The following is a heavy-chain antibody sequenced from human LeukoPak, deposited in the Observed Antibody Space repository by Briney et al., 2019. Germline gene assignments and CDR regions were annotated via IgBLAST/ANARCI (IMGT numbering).Heavy chain of an antibody. Sequence: TGGPLRLPCAASGFTFSSYAMSWFRQAQEKGREWVTSISGSGGSIYYADSVKGRFTISRENSKNTLYLKMNSLRAEEPAVYYCAKVLYYYGSGSYRPYFDYWGQGTLVTVSS. D-gene: IGHD3-10*01. CDR2: ISGSGGSI. CDR1: GFTFSSYA. V-gene: IGHV3-23*01. CDR3: AKVLYYYGSGSYRPYFDY. J-gene: IGHJ4*02.